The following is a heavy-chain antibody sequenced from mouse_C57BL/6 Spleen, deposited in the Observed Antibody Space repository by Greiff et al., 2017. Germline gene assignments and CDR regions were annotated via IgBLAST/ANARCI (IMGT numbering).Heavy chain of an antibody. CDR1: GFTFSDYG. CDR2: ISSGSSTI. Sequence: EVKVEESGGGLVKPGGSLKLSCAASGFTFSDYGMHWVRQAPEKGLEWVAYISSGSSTIYYADTVKGRFTISRDNAKNTLFLQMTSLRSEDTAMYYCARDYYGFYYAMDYWGQGTSVTVSS. D-gene: IGHD1-1*01. J-gene: IGHJ4*01. V-gene: IGHV5-17*01. CDR3: ARDYYGFYYAMDY.